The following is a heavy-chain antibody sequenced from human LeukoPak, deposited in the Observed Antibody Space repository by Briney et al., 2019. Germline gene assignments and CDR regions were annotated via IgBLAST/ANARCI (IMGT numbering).Heavy chain of an antibody. V-gene: IGHV4-34*01. CDR3: ARMVSGWYYFDY. D-gene: IGHD6-19*01. Sequence: PSETLSLTCAVYGGSFSGYYWSWIRQPPGKGLEWIGEINHSGSTNYNPSLKSRVTISVDTSKNQFSLKLTSVTAADTAVYYCARMVSGWYYFDYWGQGTLVTVSS. CDR1: GGSFSGYY. CDR2: INHSGST. J-gene: IGHJ4*02.